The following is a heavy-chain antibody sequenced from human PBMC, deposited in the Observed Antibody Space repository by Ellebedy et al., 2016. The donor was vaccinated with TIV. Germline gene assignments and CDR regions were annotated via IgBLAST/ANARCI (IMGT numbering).Heavy chain of an antibody. D-gene: IGHD5-24*01. V-gene: IGHV3-13*01. CDR3: ARATSGFDY. CDR2: ITSAGDT. Sequence: PGGSLRLSCAASGFTFSSHDMNWVRQPTGKGLEGVSGITSAGDTYYLGSVKGRFIIPRDSAKNSLYLQVNSLRAEDTAVYYCARATSGFDYWGQGALATVSS. J-gene: IGHJ4*02. CDR1: GFTFSSHD.